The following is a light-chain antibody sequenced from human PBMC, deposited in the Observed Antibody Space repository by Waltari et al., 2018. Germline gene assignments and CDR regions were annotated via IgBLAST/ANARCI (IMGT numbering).Light chain of an antibody. CDR3: QNYDRAPWT. Sequence: DIQMTQSPSYLSASVGDRVIITCRASQGISTHLAWYQKKPGKVPRLLIFGTSTLQSGVPSRFSGSGVGTEFTLIISSLQTEDVASYYCQNYDRAPWTFGQGTKVEIK. J-gene: IGKJ1*01. CDR1: QGISTH. V-gene: IGKV1-27*01. CDR2: GTS.